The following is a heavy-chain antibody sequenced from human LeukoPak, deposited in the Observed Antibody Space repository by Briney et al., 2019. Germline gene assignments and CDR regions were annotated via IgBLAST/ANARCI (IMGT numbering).Heavy chain of an antibody. Sequence: SVKVSCKASGGTFSSYAISWVRQAPGQGLEWMGGIIPIFGTANYAQKFQGRVTITADESTSTAYMGLSSLRSEDTAVYYCARTFYGDYGFDPWGQGTLVTVSS. V-gene: IGHV1-69*13. D-gene: IGHD4-17*01. J-gene: IGHJ5*02. CDR2: IIPIFGTA. CDR1: GGTFSSYA. CDR3: ARTFYGDYGFDP.